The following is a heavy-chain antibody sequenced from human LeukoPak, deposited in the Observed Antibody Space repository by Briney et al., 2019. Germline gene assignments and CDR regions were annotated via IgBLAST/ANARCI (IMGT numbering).Heavy chain of an antibody. D-gene: IGHD3-9*01. CDR3: ARLYPGRLRYFGLARYYMDV. CDR1: GGSFSGYY. Sequence: SSETLSLTCAVYGGSFSGYYWSWIRQPPGKGLEWIGEINHSGSTNYNPSLKSRVTISVDTSKNQFSLKLSSVTAADTAVYYCARLYPGRLRYFGLARYYMDVWGKGTTVTISS. J-gene: IGHJ6*03. V-gene: IGHV4-34*01. CDR2: INHSGST.